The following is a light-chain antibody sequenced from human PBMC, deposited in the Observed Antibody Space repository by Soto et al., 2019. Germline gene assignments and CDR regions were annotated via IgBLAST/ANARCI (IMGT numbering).Light chain of an antibody. CDR1: QGIRSD. Sequence: AIQMTQSPSSLSASVGDRVTITCRASQGIRSDLAWYQQKPGKAPNVLIYAASTLERGVPSRFSGSGSGTDFTLTISSLQPEDFATYYCLQANSFPLSFGGGTKVEIK. J-gene: IGKJ4*01. CDR3: LQANSFPLS. V-gene: IGKV1-6*01. CDR2: AAS.